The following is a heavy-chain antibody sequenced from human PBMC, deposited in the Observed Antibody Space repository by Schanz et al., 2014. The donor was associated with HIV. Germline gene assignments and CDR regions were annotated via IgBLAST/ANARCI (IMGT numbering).Heavy chain of an antibody. CDR1: GYTFTSSY. CDR2: LIPIFGTP. CDR3: AREPDVVVSQNHYYYYGMDV. D-gene: IGHD2-21*01. J-gene: IGHJ6*02. V-gene: IGHV1-69*01. Sequence: QEQLVQSGAEVKKPGASVKVSCKAFGYTFTSSYMHWVRQAPGQGLEWMGGLIPIFGTPNYAQKCQGRVTIIADESTDTAYMELRSLRSEDTAVYYCAREPDVVVSQNHYYYYGMDVWGQGTTVTVSS.